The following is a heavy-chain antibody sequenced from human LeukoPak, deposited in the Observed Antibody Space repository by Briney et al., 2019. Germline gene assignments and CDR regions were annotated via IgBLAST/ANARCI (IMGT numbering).Heavy chain of an antibody. CDR3: ARQTGSGLFILP. V-gene: IGHV4-38-2*02. Sequence: SETLSLTCSVSGYAISSGYFWGWIRQPPGKGLEWIGTIYHSGSTYYNPSLKSRVTISVDTSKNQFSLRLTSVTAADTAVYYCARQTGSGLFILPGGQGTLVTVSS. D-gene: IGHD3/OR15-3a*01. CDR1: GYAISSGYF. CDR2: IYHSGST. J-gene: IGHJ4*02.